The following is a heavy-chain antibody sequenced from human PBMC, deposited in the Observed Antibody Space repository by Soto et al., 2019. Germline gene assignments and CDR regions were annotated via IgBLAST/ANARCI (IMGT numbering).Heavy chain of an antibody. V-gene: IGHV6-1*01. Sequence: SQTLSLTCAISGDSVSSNSAAWNWIRQSPSRGLEWLGRTYYRSKWYNDYAVSVKSRITINPDTSKNQFSLQLNSVTPEDTAVYYCARGVRYYDSSGYYYLYYYYGMDVWGQGTTVTVS. CDR2: TYYRSKWYN. CDR3: ARGVRYYDSSGYYYLYYYYGMDV. J-gene: IGHJ6*02. D-gene: IGHD3-22*01. CDR1: GDSVSSNSAA.